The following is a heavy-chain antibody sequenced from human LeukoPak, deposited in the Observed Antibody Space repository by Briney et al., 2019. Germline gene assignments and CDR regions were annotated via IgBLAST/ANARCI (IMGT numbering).Heavy chain of an antibody. Sequence: SETLSLTCTVSGGSISSHYWSWIRQPPGKGLEWIGYIYYSGSTNYNPSLKSRVTISVDTSKNQFPLKLSSVTAADTAVYYCARDREGYYYYMDVWGKGTTVTVSS. V-gene: IGHV4-59*11. CDR2: IYYSGST. CDR3: ARDREGYYYYMDV. CDR1: GGSISSHY. J-gene: IGHJ6*03.